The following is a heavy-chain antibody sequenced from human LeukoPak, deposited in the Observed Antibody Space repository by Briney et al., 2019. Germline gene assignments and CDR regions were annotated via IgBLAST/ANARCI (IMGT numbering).Heavy chain of an antibody. CDR2: INGDGSST. V-gene: IGHV3-74*01. CDR3: ARADNLDY. D-gene: IGHD5-24*01. J-gene: IGHJ4*02. CDR1: GFRFSSSW. Sequence: GGSLRLSCAASGFRFSSSWMHWVRQGPGKGLVWVSRINGDGSSTTYADSVQGRFTISRDNAKNTLYLQMNSLRAEDTAVYYCARADNLDYWGQGSLVTVSS.